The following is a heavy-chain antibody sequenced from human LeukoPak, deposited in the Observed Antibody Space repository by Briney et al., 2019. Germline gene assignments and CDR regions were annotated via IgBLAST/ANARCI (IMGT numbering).Heavy chain of an antibody. CDR1: GGSISSSSYY. J-gene: IGHJ4*02. CDR2: IYYSGST. CDR3: ARRGYDILTGYGYYFDY. V-gene: IGHV4-39*01. D-gene: IGHD3-9*01. Sequence: KPSETLSLTCTVSGGSISSSSYYWGWIRQPPGKGLEWIGSIYYSGSTYYNPSLKSRVTISVDTSENQFSLKLSSVTAADTAVYYCARRGYDILTGYGYYFDYWGQGTLVTVS.